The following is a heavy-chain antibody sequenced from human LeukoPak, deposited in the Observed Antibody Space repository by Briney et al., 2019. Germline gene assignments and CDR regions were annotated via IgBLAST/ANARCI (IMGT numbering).Heavy chain of an antibody. CDR1: GYTFTGYY. J-gene: IGHJ3*02. Sequence: ASVKVSCKASGYTFTGYYMHWVRQAPEQGLQWMGWINPNSGGTNYAQKFQGRVTMTRDTSISTAYMELSRLRSDDTAVYYCARESSTVVNVGAFDIWGQGTMVTVSS. V-gene: IGHV1-2*02. CDR2: INPNSGGT. CDR3: ARESSTVVNVGAFDI. D-gene: IGHD4-23*01.